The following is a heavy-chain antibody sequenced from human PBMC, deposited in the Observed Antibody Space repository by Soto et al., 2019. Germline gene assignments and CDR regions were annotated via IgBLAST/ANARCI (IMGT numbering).Heavy chain of an antibody. CDR3: ARADPGYCSSTSCPYYFNY. V-gene: IGHV3-13*05. Sequence: GGSLRLSCASSGFTFSNYDMHWVRQATGKGLEWVSAIGIAGDPYYPGSVKGRFTISRQNAKNSLYLQMNSLRTGDTAVYYCARADPGYCSSTSCPYYFNYWGQGTLVTVSS. J-gene: IGHJ4*02. CDR1: GFTFSNYD. CDR2: IGIAGDP. D-gene: IGHD2-2*01.